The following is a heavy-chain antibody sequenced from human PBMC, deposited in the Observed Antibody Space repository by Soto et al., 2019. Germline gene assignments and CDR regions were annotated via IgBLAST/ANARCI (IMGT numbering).Heavy chain of an antibody. J-gene: IGHJ6*02. CDR2: INPNSTSA. D-gene: IGHD3-3*01. Sequence: ASVKVSCTASGYSFTSYYLHWVRQAPGQGLEWMGIINPNSTSASYAQKFQGRVTMTRDTSTSTVYMELSTLRSEDTAVYYCARDRDFWTGYEYYYYAMDVWGQGTTVTVSS. V-gene: IGHV1-46*01. CDR1: GYSFTSYY. CDR3: ARDRDFWTGYEYYYYAMDV.